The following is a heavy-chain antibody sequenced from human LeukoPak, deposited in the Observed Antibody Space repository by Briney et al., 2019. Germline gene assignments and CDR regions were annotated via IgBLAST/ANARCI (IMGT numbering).Heavy chain of an antibody. CDR1: GLTFSNAW. CDR2: IKSKTDSGTR. V-gene: IGHV3-15*01. J-gene: IGHJ4*02. CDR3: AKVGGYYYDY. D-gene: IGHD3-22*01. Sequence: GGSLRLSCEASGLTFSNAWMTWVRQAPGKGLEWVGRIKSKTDSGTRDYAAPVKGRFTISRDDSKNTAYLQMNSLKTEDTAVYYCAKVGGYYYDYWGQGTLVTVSS.